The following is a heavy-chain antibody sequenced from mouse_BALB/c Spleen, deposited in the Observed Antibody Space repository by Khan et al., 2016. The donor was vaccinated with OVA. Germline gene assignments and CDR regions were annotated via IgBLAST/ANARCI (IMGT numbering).Heavy chain of an antibody. CDR3: TRHGDVAWFTY. CDR2: VDPFSGGT. V-gene: IGHV1S135*01. D-gene: IGHD2-13*01. Sequence: EVQLQESGPELMKPGASVKISCKASGYSFTTYYLHWVMQSHGESLEWIGYVDPFSGGTTYNQKFKGKATLTVDKSSTTADMQLSNLTSEDYAVYFCTRHGDVAWFTYWGQGTLVTVAA. CDR1: GYSFTTYY. J-gene: IGHJ3*01.